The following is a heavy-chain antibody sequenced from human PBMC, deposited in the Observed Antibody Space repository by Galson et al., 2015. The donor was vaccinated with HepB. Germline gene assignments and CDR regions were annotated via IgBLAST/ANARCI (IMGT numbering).Heavy chain of an antibody. Sequence: SVKVSCKASGYTFTSYDINWVRQATGQGLEWMGWMNPNSGNTGYAQKFQGRVTMTRNTSISTAYMELSSLRSEDTAVYYCARWGCSSTSCYIGVYYYYYGMDVWGQGTTVTVSS. D-gene: IGHD2-2*02. CDR3: ARWGCSSTSCYIGVYYYYYGMDV. V-gene: IGHV1-8*01. CDR2: MNPNSGNT. J-gene: IGHJ6*02. CDR1: GYTFTSYD.